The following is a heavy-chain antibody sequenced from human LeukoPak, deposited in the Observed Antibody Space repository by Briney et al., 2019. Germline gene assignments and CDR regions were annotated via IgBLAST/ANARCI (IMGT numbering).Heavy chain of an antibody. Sequence: GGSLRLSCAASGFTFSSYGMNWVRQAPGKGLEWVSGISGSGGSTNYADSVKGRFTISRDNSKNTLYLQVNSLRAEDTAVYYCAKVREDIVVVVAATDPLDYWGQGTLVTVSS. V-gene: IGHV3-23*01. D-gene: IGHD2-15*01. J-gene: IGHJ4*02. CDR2: ISGSGGST. CDR1: GFTFSSYG. CDR3: AKVREDIVVVVAATDPLDY.